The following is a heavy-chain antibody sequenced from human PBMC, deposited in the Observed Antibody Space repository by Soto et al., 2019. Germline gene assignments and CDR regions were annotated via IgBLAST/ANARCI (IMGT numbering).Heavy chain of an antibody. Sequence: SLRLSCAASGFTFSDYYMSWIRQAPGEVLEWISYISSSGASTKYADSVKGRFTISRDKAKNSLYLQMNSLRAEDTAVYYCVRDSSDIVVVPAPIEGVLAHWGEGTMVSFSA. CDR2: ISSSGAST. CDR1: GFTFSDYY. V-gene: IGHV3-11*06. J-gene: IGHJ4*01. CDR3: VRDSSDIVVVPAPIEGVLAH. D-gene: IGHD2-2*02.